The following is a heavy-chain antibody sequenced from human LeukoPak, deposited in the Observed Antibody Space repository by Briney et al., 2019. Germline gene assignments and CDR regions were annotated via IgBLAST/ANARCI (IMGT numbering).Heavy chain of an antibody. V-gene: IGHV6-1*01. J-gene: IGHJ4*02. CDR3: VRGNYHFDY. D-gene: IGHD1-7*01. CDR1: GESVSSYDAS. CDR2: TYYRSKWYN. Sequence: SQTLTLTCAISGESVSSYDASWNWIRQSPSGGLEWLGRTYYRSKWYNDSALSMKGRITINPDTSKNQFSLQLISVTPADTAVHYCVRGNYHFDYWGQGTLVTVSS.